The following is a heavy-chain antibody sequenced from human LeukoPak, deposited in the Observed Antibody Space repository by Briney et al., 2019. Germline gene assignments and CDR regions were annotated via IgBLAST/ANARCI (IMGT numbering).Heavy chain of an antibody. CDR1: GYTFTSYY. CDR2: INPSGGST. CDR3: ARDGPGYSSSWYGYYYYMDV. D-gene: IGHD6-13*01. V-gene: IGHV1-46*03. Sequence: ASVKVSCKASGYTFTSYYMHWVRQAPGQGLEWMGIINPSGGSTSYAQKFQGRVTMTRDTSTSTVYMELSSLRSGDTAVYYCARDGPGYSSSWYGYYYYMDVWGKGTTVTVSS. J-gene: IGHJ6*03.